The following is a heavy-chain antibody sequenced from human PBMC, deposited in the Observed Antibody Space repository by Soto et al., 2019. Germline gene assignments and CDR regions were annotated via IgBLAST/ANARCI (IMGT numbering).Heavy chain of an antibody. Sequence: GGSLRLSCSASGFTFSSYAMHWVRQAPGKGLEYVSAISSNGGSTYYADSVKGRFTISRDNSKNTLYLQMSSLRAEDTAVYYCVKDFSSSWIETADYFDYWRQGTLVTVSS. CDR1: GFTFSSYA. CDR2: ISSNGGST. CDR3: VKDFSSSWIETADYFDY. D-gene: IGHD6-13*01. V-gene: IGHV3-64D*06. J-gene: IGHJ4*02.